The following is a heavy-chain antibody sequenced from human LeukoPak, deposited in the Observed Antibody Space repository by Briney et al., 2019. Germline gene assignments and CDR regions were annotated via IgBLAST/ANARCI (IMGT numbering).Heavy chain of an antibody. V-gene: IGHV4-61*02. CDR2: IDISGST. CDR3: AREYTLYRSGWFLDY. J-gene: IGHJ4*02. Sequence: SQTLSLTCTVSSGSISSGRYYWSWIRQPAGKGLEWIGRIDISGSTYYNPSLKSRVTISVDTSKNQFSLKLNSVTAADTAVYYCAREYTLYRSGWFLDYWGQGTVVTVSS. D-gene: IGHD6-19*01. CDR1: SGSISSGRYY.